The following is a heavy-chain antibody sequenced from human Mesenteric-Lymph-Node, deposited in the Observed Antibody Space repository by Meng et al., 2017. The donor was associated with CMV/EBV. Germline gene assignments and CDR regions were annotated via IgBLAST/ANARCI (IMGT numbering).Heavy chain of an antibody. CDR2: IWSDGSDK. Sequence: GESLKISCAASGFTFSSFGMHWVRQAPGKGLEWVAIIWSDGSDKRYVDSVKGRFTISRDNSRNTLYLEMNSLRVEDTAVYYRAKGDTSAYYPHLDFWGQGTLVTVSS. CDR1: GFTFSSFG. J-gene: IGHJ4*02. D-gene: IGHD3-22*01. CDR3: AKGDTSAYYPHLDF. V-gene: IGHV3-33*06.